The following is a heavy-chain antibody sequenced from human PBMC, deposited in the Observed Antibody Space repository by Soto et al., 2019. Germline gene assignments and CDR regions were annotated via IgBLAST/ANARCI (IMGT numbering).Heavy chain of an antibody. CDR3: ASGIAAARTLDY. V-gene: IGHV3-33*01. Sequence: QVQLVESGGGVVQPGRSLRLSCAASGFTLSSYGMHWVRQAPGKGLEWVAVIWYDGSNKYYADSVKGRFTISRDNSKNTLYLQMNSLRAEDTAVYYCASGIAAARTLDYWGQGTLVTVSS. J-gene: IGHJ4*02. CDR2: IWYDGSNK. CDR1: GFTLSSYG. D-gene: IGHD6-13*01.